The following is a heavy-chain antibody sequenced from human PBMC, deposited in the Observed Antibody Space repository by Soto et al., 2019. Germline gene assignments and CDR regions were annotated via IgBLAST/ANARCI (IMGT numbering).Heavy chain of an antibody. D-gene: IGHD5-12*01. V-gene: IGHV1-69*13. CDR2: IIPIFGTA. CDR3: AGGNVDIVATIMFCWFDP. CDR1: GGTFSSYA. Sequence: SVKVSCKASGGTFSSYAISWVRQAPGQGLEWMGGIIPIFGTANDAQKFQGRATITADESTSTAYMELSSLRSEDTAVYYCAGGNVDIVATIMFCWFDPWGQGTLVTVSS. J-gene: IGHJ5*02.